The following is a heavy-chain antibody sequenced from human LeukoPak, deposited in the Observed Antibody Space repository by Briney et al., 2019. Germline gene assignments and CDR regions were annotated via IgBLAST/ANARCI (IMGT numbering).Heavy chain of an antibody. CDR1: GFTFSSYS. D-gene: IGHD3-9*01. CDR2: ISSSSSYI. Sequence: PGGSLRLSCAASGFTFSSYSMNWVRQAPGKGLEWVSSISSSSSYIDYADSVKGRFTISRDNAKNSLYLQMNSLRAEDTAVYYCARVGTGTSYYDILTGYDPIARREYYFDYWGQGTLVTVSS. J-gene: IGHJ4*02. CDR3: ARVGTGTSYYDILTGYDPIARREYYFDY. V-gene: IGHV3-21*01.